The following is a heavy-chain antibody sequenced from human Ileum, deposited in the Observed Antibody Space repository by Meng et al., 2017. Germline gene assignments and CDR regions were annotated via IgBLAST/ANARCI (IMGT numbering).Heavy chain of an antibody. J-gene: IGHJ4*02. CDR1: GFTVSSSY. CDR2: LYAGGST. V-gene: IGHV3-66*01. Sequence: GESLKISCAASGFTVSSSYMSWVRQAPGEGLEWVSDLYAGGSTYYAESVKGRFTISRDNSRDTLYLQMNSLRAEDTAVYYCARGGGAYCGGDCLRTFDYWGQGTLVTVSS. CDR3: ARGGGAYCGGDCLRTFDY. D-gene: IGHD2-21*02.